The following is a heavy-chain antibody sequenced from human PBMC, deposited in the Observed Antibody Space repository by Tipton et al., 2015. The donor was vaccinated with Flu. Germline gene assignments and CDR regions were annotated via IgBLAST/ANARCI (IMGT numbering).Heavy chain of an antibody. J-gene: IGHJ6*02. D-gene: IGHD3-9*01. CDR2: VDFSGTN. CDR1: GVSINSSNYY. CDR3: ARDPFYYDILTGYKSGGMDV. V-gene: IGHV4-39*07. Sequence: TLSLTCTVSGVSINSSNYYWAWIRQPPGKGLEWIGSVDFSGTNYYNRSLKRRVTISIDTSKNQFSLKMNSVTAADTAVYYCARDPFYYDILTGYKSGGMDVWGQGPTVNVS.